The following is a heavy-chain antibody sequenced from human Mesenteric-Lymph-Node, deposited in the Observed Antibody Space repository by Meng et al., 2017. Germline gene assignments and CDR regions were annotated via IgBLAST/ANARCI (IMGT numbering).Heavy chain of an antibody. CDR1: GFTFSSYG. CDR2: ISGSDDNT. D-gene: IGHD5-18*01. J-gene: IGHJ4*02. Sequence: GESLKISCAASGFTFSSYGMSWVRQAPGKGLEWVSVISGSDDNTYYADSVKGRFSISRDNSKNTLYLQMNSLRAEDTALYYCAKDIFVGYSYGATSWGYFDYWGQGTLVTVSS. V-gene: IGHV3-23*01. CDR3: AKDIFVGYSYGATSWGYFDY.